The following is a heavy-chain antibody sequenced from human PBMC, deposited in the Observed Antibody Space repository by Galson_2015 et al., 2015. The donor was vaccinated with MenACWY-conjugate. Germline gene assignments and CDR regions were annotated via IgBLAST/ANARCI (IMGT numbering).Heavy chain of an antibody. D-gene: IGHD6-19*01. J-gene: IGHJ4*02. Sequence: PALVKPTQTLTLTCTFSGFSLSTSGMCVSWIRQPPGKALEWLALIYWDDDKRYSPSLKSRLTITKDTSKNQVVLTMTNMDPVDTATYYCAHRPGYSSGLYYFDYWGQGTLVTVSS. CDR3: AHRPGYSSGLYYFDY. CDR1: GFSLSTSGMC. CDR2: IYWDDDK. V-gene: IGHV2-5*08.